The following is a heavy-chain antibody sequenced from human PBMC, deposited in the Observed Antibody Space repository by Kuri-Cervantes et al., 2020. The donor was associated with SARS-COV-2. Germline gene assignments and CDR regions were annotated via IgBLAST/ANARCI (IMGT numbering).Heavy chain of an antibody. J-gene: IGHJ5*02. CDR1: GYTLTELS. D-gene: IGHD3-10*01. Sequence: SVKVSCKVSGYTLTELSMHWVRQAPGKGLEWMGGIIPIFGTANYAQKFQGRVTITADKSTSTAYMELSSLRSDDTAVYYCARDYYGSGSYLGLVAGWFDPWGQGTLVTVSS. CDR2: IIPIFGTA. V-gene: IGHV1-69*06. CDR3: ARDYYGSGSYLGLVAGWFDP.